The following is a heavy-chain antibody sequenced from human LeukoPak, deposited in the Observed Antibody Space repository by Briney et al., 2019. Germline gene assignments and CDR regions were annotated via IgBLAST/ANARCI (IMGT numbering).Heavy chain of an antibody. CDR3: ARDPGHTTDWFYYYYMDV. CDR1: GFMFNNYA. Sequence: PGGSLRLSCAASGFMFNNYAMHWVRQAPGKGLEHVSAISTDGDTPYYANSVKGRFTISRDNSKNTLYLQMGSLRVEDTAVYFCARDPGHTTDWFYYYYMDVWGKGTTVIVSS. D-gene: IGHD3-9*01. CDR2: ISTDGDTP. J-gene: IGHJ6*03. V-gene: IGHV3-64*01.